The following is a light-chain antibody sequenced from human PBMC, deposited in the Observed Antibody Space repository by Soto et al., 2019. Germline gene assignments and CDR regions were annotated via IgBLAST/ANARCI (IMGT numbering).Light chain of an antibody. CDR1: QSIGDS. Sequence: DLPMTQSPSTLSASLGDRVTITCRASQSIGDSLAWYQQRPGKAPKLLIYKASSLESGVPSRFSGSGSGTEFTLTISSLQPDDFATYYGQQYDGYSPQTFGQGTKVDIK. CDR2: KAS. CDR3: QQYDGYSPQT. V-gene: IGKV1-5*03. J-gene: IGKJ1*01.